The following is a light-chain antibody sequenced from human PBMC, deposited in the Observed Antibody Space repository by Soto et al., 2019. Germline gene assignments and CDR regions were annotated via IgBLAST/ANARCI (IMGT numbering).Light chain of an antibody. CDR2: GAS. CDR1: QSVSSSY. V-gene: IGKV3-20*01. Sequence: EIVLTQSPGTLSLSPGERATLSCRASQSVSSSYLAWYQQNRGKAPRLLIYGASSRATCIPDRFSGSGSGTDFTITISRLEREDFAVYYCQQYGSSRWTFGQGTKVKIK. CDR3: QQYGSSRWT. J-gene: IGKJ1*01.